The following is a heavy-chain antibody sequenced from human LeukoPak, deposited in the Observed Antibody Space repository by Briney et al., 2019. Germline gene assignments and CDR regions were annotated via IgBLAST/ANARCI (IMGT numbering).Heavy chain of an antibody. CDR1: GGSISSSSYY. CDR2: IYYSGST. V-gene: IGHV4-39*01. J-gene: IGHJ4*02. Sequence: PSETLSLTCTVSGGSISSSSYYWGWIRQPPGKGLEWIGSIYYSGSTYYNPSLKSRVTISVDTSKNQFSLKLSSVTAADMAVYYCARRIAVADPYYFDYWGQGTLVTVSS. D-gene: IGHD6-19*01. CDR3: ARRIAVADPYYFDY.